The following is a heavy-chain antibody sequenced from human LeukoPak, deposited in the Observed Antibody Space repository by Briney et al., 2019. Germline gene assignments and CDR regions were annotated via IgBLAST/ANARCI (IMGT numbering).Heavy chain of an antibody. CDR3: ASRYCSSSTSCYAEDAFDI. J-gene: IGHJ3*02. D-gene: IGHD2-2*01. V-gene: IGHV1-69*06. CDR2: IIPIFGTA. Sequence: ASVKVSCTASGGTFSSYAISWVRQAPGQGLEWMGGIIPIFGTANYAQKFQGRVTITADKSTSTAYMELSSLRSDDTAVYYCASRYCSSSTSCYAEDAFDIWGQGTMVTVSS. CDR1: GGTFSSYA.